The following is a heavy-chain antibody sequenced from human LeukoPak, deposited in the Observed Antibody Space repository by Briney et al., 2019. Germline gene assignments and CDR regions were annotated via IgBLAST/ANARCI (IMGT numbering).Heavy chain of an antibody. CDR2: ISAYNGNS. CDR3: ARDSGEDYFDY. V-gene: IGHV1-18*01. CDR1: GYTFTNYG. J-gene: IGHJ4*02. Sequence: ASVKVSCKASGYTFTNYGISWVRQAPGQGLEWMGWISAYNGNSHYAQSLQGRLTFSTDTSTNTAYMELGSLRSDDTAVYYCARDSGEDYFDYWGQGTLVTVSS.